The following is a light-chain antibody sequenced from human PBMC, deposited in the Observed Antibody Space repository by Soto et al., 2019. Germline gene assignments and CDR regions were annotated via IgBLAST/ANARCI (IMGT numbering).Light chain of an antibody. Sequence: EIGFAPSPPPLSLSPGETATLSSRASQSVSNSYLAWYQQKPGQAPRPLISGASRRATGVPDRFSGSGSGTDFTLTISRLEPEDFAVYYCQQYGSSPWTFGQGTKVDI. CDR3: QQYGSSPWT. CDR1: QSVSNSY. J-gene: IGKJ1*01. CDR2: GAS. V-gene: IGKV3-20*01.